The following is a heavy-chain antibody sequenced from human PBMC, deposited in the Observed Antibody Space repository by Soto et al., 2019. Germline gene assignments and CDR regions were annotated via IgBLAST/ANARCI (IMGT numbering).Heavy chain of an antibody. J-gene: IGHJ3*02. CDR1: GGTFSSYA. CDR2: IIPIFGTA. D-gene: IGHD3-22*01. V-gene: IGHV1-69*13. Sequence: SVKVSCKASGGTFSSYAISWVRQAPGQGLEWMGGIIPIFGTANYAQKFQGRVTITADESTSTAYMELSSLRSEDTAVYYCARPASYYDSSGPHGDAFDIWGQGKMVTVSS. CDR3: ARPASYYDSSGPHGDAFDI.